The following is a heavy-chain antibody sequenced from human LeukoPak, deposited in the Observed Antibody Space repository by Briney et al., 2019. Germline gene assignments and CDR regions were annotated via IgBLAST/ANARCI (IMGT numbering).Heavy chain of an antibody. D-gene: IGHD1-26*01. CDR3: ARVVPPSGSRVNWFDP. J-gene: IGHJ5*02. CDR2: MNPNSGNT. CDR1: GYTFTSYD. Sequence: GASVKVSCKASGYTFTSYDINWVRQATGQGLEWMGWMNPNSGNTGYAQKFQGRVTMTRNTSISTAYMELSSLRSEDTAVYYCARVVPPSGSRVNWFDPWGQGTLVTVSS. V-gene: IGHV1-8*01.